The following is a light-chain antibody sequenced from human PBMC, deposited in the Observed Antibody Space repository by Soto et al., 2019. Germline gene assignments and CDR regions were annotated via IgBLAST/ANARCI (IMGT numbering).Light chain of an antibody. V-gene: IGKV3-20*01. J-gene: IGKJ1*01. CDR3: QQYRTSPPTWT. Sequence: ELVLTQSPGTLSLSPGDRATLSCRASQSVSSTYLAWYQQRPGQAPRPLIYSSSSRASGIPDRFSGSGSGTDFTLTISRLEPEDFAVYYCQQYRTSPPTWTFGQGTKVEIK. CDR2: SSS. CDR1: QSVSSTY.